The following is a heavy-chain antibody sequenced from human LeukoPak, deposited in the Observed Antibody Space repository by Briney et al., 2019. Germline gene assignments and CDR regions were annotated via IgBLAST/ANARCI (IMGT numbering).Heavy chain of an antibody. V-gene: IGHV3-30*02. D-gene: IGHD3-16*01. CDR1: GFTFRTYG. Sequence: PGGSLRLSCAASGFTFRTYGMHWVRQAPGKGLEWVTFIRYDGSDKFYADSVRGRFTISRDNSKNTLFLQLNSLRVEDTAVYYCAKRADYYDSSGALYDAFDLWGQGTMVTVSS. CDR3: AKRADYYDSSGALYDAFDL. CDR2: IRYDGSDK. J-gene: IGHJ3*01.